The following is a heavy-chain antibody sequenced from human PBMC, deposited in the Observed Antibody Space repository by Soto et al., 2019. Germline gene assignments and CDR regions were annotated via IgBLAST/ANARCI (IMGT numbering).Heavy chain of an antibody. CDR1: GYTFSSYG. J-gene: IGHJ5*02. V-gene: IGHV1-18*01. CDR3: ARDHLNDYGDPNWFDP. Sequence: ASVKVSCKASGYTFSSYGISWVRQAPGQGLEWMGWISTYNDNTYYAQRLQGRVTITTDTSTSTAYMELRSLRSDDTAVYYCARDHLNDYGDPNWFDPWGQGTLVTVSS. D-gene: IGHD4-17*01. CDR2: ISTYNDNT.